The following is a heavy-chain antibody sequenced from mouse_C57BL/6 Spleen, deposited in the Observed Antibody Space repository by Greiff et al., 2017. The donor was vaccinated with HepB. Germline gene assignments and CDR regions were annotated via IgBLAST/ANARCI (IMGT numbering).Heavy chain of an antibody. V-gene: IGHV14-4*01. CDR2: IDPENGDT. CDR1: GFNIKDDY. CDR3: TGGSGDWYFDV. J-gene: IGHJ1*03. D-gene: IGHD1-1*01. Sequence: VQLQQSGAELVRPGASVKLSCTASGFNIKDDYMHWVKQRPEQGLEWIGWIDPENGDTEYASKFQGKATITAATSSNTAYLQLSSLTSEDTAVYYCTGGSGDWYFDVWGTGTTVTVSS.